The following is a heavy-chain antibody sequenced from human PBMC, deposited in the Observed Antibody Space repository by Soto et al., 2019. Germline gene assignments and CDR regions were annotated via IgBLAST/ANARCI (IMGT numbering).Heavy chain of an antibody. D-gene: IGHD2-21*02. CDR3: ARGPSCGGDCYLFDY. CDR2: INPGGGRT. CDR1: GYTFTSYY. Sequence: ASVKVSCKASGYTFTSYYIHWVRQAPGQGLEWVAMINPGGGRTKNAQMFQGRVTLTRDTSTGTVDMELSSLTSADTAVYYCARGPSCGGDCYLFDYWGQGSMVTVYS. J-gene: IGHJ4*02. V-gene: IGHV1-46*01.